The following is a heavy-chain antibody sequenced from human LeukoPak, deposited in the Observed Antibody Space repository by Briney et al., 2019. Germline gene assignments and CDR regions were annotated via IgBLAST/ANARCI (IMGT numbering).Heavy chain of an antibody. CDR2: ISSSGSTI. D-gene: IGHD5-12*01. V-gene: IGHV3-48*03. Sequence: GGSLRLSCAASGFTFSSYEMNWVRQAPGKGLEWVSYISSSGSTIYFADSVKGRFTISRDNAKNSLYLQMNSLRAEDTAVYYCARKGATEIDYWGQGALVTVSS. CDR1: GFTFSSYE. J-gene: IGHJ4*02. CDR3: ARKGATEIDY.